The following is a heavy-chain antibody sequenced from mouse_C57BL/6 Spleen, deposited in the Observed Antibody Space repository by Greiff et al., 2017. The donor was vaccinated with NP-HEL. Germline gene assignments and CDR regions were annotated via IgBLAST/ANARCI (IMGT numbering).Heavy chain of an antibody. J-gene: IGHJ1*03. CDR2: IYPGDGDT. CDR1: GYAFSSYW. D-gene: IGHD1-1*01. V-gene: IGHV1-80*01. Sequence: QVQLQQSGAELVKPGASVKISCKASGYAFSSYWMNWVKQRPGKGLEWIGQIYPGDGDTNYNGKFKGKATLTADKSSSTAYMQLSSLTSEDSAVYFCARSDYYYGSRGRYFDVWGTGTTVTVSS. CDR3: ARSDYYYGSRGRYFDV.